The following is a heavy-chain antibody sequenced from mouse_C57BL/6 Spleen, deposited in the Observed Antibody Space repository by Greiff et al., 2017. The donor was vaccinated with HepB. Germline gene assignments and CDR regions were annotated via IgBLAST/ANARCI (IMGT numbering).Heavy chain of an antibody. CDR2: IYPGSGNT. CDR3: ARGYDYDDGRGFAY. J-gene: IGHJ3*01. V-gene: IGHV1-76*01. CDR1: GYTFTDYY. Sequence: QVQLQQSGAELVRPGASVKLSCKASGYTFTDYYINWVKQRPGQGLEWIARIYPGSGNTYYNEKFKGKATLTAEKSSSTAYMQLSSLTSEDSAVYFCARGYDYDDGRGFAYWGQGTLVTVSA. D-gene: IGHD2-4*01.